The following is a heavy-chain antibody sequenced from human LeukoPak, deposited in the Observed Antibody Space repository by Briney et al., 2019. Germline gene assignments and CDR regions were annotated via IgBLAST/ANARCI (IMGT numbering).Heavy chain of an antibody. D-gene: IGHD3-3*01. J-gene: IGHJ4*02. V-gene: IGHV4-61*01. CDR3: ARVNPYYDFWSGYPYYFDY. CDR2: IYYSGST. CDR1: GGSVSSGSYY. Sequence: PSETLSLTCTVSGGSVSSGSYYWSWIRQPPGKGLEWIGYIYYSGSTNYNPSLKSRVTISVDTSKNQFSLKLSSVTAADTAVYYCARVNPYYDFWSGYPYYFDYWGQGTLVTVSS.